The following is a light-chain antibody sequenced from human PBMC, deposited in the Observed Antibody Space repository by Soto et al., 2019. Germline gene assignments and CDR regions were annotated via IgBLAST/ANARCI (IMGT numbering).Light chain of an antibody. CDR2: EVS. Sequence: QSALTQPASVSGSPRQSITISCTGTSSDVGGSNYVSWYQQHPGKAPKLMIYEVSNRPSGVSNRFFGSKSGDTASLTISGLLPEHEADYYCSSYTSSSTPPYVFGTGTKLTVL. J-gene: IGLJ1*01. V-gene: IGLV2-14*01. CDR1: SSDVGGSNY. CDR3: SSYTSSSTPPYV.